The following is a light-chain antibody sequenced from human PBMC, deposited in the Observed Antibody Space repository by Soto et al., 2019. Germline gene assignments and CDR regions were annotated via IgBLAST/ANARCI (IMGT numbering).Light chain of an antibody. CDR3: MQALQTPWT. CDR1: QSLLHSNGYNY. Sequence: DIGMTQSPLYLPVTPGEPASISCRSSQSLLHSNGYNYLDWYLQKPGQSPQLLIYLGSNRASGVPDRFSGSGSGTDFTLKISRVEAEDVGVYYCMQALQTPWTFGQGTKVDI. V-gene: IGKV2-28*01. CDR2: LGS. J-gene: IGKJ1*01.